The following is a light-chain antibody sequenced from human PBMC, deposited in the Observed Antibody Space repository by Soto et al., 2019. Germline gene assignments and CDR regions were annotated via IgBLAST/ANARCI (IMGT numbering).Light chain of an antibody. V-gene: IGKV1-39*01. CDR3: QQSFTAPWT. J-gene: IGKJ1*01. Sequence: DIQMTQSPSSLSASVGDIVTVTCRASQSISTFLTWYQQKPGKAPNLLIYTTSTLHGGVPSRFSGSGSGTDFTLTISSLQPEDFATYYCQQSFTAPWTFGQGTRVEIK. CDR1: QSISTF. CDR2: TTS.